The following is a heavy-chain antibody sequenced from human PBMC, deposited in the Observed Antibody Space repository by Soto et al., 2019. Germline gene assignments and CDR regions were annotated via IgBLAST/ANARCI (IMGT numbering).Heavy chain of an antibody. CDR3: AYKPVETTKSAYGMDV. V-gene: IGHV1-69*13. CDR1: GGTFSSYS. CDR2: IIPIFGTA. D-gene: IGHD4-17*01. Sequence: ASVKVSCKASGGTFSSYSISWVRQAPGQGLEWMGGIIPIFGTANYAQKFQGRVTITADESTSTAYMELSSLRSEDTAVYYCAYKPVETTKSAYGMDVWGQGTTVTVSS. J-gene: IGHJ6*02.